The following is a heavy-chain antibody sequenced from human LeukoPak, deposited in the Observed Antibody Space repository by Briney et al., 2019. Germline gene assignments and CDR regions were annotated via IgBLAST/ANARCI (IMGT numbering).Heavy chain of an antibody. V-gene: IGHV4-59*01. D-gene: IGHD6-19*01. J-gene: IGHJ4*02. CDR3: ARVSRAGYSSGWYDY. CDR1: GGSISSYY. Sequence: SETLSLTCTVSGGSISSYYWSWIRQPPGKGLEWIGYIYYSGSTNYNPSLKSRVTISVDTSKNQFSLKLSSVTAADTAVYYCARVSRAGYSSGWYDYWGQGTLVTVS. CDR2: IYYSGST.